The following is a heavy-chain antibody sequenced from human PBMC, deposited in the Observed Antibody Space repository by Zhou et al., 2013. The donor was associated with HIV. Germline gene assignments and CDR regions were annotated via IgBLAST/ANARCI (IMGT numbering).Heavy chain of an antibody. CDR1: GGTVSSYA. V-gene: IGHV1-69*05. J-gene: IGHJ4*02. CDR2: IIPIFEAA. CDR3: ARAQGDILTEGYFDY. Sequence: QVQLVQSGAEVKNPGSSVKVSCKVSGGTVSSYAINWVRQAPGQGLEWMGGIIPIFEAASYAQKFQDRLTITTDESTTTAYMDLSSLRSEDTAIYYCARAQGDILTEGYFDYWGQGTLVTVSS. D-gene: IGHD3-9*01.